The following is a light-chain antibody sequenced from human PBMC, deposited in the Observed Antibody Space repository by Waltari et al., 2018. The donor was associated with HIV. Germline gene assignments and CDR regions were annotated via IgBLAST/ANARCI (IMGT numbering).Light chain of an antibody. CDR3: MQSLQFPLT. V-gene: IGKV2D-29*02. CDR1: QSLQHTDGKTY. Sequence: EIVVTKSALSLSVTPGQPASISGKSSQSLQHTDGKTYLYWYFQKPGQSPQLLIYEVSNLFSGVPDRFSGSGSGTDFTLKISRVEAEDVGLYYCMQSLQFPLTFGGGTKVEI. J-gene: IGKJ4*01. CDR2: EVS.